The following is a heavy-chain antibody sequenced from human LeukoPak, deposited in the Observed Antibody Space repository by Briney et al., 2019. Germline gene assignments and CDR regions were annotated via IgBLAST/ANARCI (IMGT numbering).Heavy chain of an antibody. D-gene: IGHD3-9*01. V-gene: IGHV4-30-4*01. CDR1: GGSISSGDYY. CDR3: ARGNYDILTGWSPFDY. Sequence: SQTLSLTCTVSGGSISSGDYYWRWLRQPPGKGLEWIGYIYYSGSTYYNPSLKSRVTISVDTSKNQFSLKLSSVTAADTAVYYCARGNYDILTGWSPFDYWGQGTLVTVSS. J-gene: IGHJ4*02. CDR2: IYYSGST.